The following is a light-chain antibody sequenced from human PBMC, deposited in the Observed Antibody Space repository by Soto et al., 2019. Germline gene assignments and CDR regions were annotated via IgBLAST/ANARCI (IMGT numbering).Light chain of an antibody. Sequence: QPVLTQPPSASASLGASVKLTCTLSSGHSSYAIAWHQQQPEKGPRYLMKLTSDGSHSKGDGIPDRFSGSSSGAERYLTISSLQSEDEADYYCQTWGTGIWVFGGGTKVTVL. J-gene: IGLJ3*02. CDR2: LTSDGSH. CDR1: SGHSSYA. V-gene: IGLV4-69*01. CDR3: QTWGTGIWV.